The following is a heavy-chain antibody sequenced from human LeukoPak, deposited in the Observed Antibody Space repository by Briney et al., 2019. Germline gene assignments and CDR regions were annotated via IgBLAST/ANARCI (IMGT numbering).Heavy chain of an antibody. J-gene: IGHJ4*02. CDR1: GASISSSSYC. CDR3: ARLRRHTSGNPGY. D-gene: IGHD4-23*01. V-gene: IGHV4-39*01. CDR2: IYYNGDT. Sequence: SETLSLTCTVSGASISSSSYCWCWMRHPPGKGLGWVGSIYYNGDTYYNSSLKSRITISVDTSKNQFTLKLSSMADADTALYYCARLRRHTSGNPGYWGQGSLVTVSS.